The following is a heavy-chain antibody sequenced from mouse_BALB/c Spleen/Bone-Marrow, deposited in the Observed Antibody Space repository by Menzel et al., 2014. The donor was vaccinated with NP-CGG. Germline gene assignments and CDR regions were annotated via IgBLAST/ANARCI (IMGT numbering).Heavy chain of an antibody. Sequence: VQLQQSGAELVKPGASLKLSCKASGYTFTNYWIHWVKQRPGQGLEWIGEINPSNGRTNYNEKFKTKATLTVDKSSSTAYMELSSLTPEDSAVYYCARRGRIAEALGYWGQGTTLTVSS. CDR2: INPSNGRT. CDR3: ARRGRIAEALGY. D-gene: IGHD6-1*01. CDR1: GYTFTNYW. J-gene: IGHJ2*01. V-gene: IGHV1S81*02.